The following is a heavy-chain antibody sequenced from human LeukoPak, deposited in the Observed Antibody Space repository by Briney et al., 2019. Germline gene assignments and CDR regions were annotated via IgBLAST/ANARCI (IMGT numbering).Heavy chain of an antibody. D-gene: IGHD3-22*01. V-gene: IGHV4-34*01. CDR1: GGSFSGYY. CDR3: AVLNYYDSSGYLDY. J-gene: IGHJ4*02. CDR2: IYYSGST. Sequence: PSETLSLTCAVYGGSFSGYYWSWIRQPPGKGLEWIGSIYYSGSTYYNPSLKSRVTISVDTSKNQFSLKLSSVTAADTAVYYCAVLNYYDSSGYLDYWGQGTLVTVSS.